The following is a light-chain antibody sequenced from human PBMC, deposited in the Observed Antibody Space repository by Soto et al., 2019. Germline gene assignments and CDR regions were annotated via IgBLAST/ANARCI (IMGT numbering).Light chain of an antibody. J-gene: IGKJ1*01. CDR1: QSIRKY. CDR3: QQSGDTPPWT. Sequence: DIQMTQSPSSLSASVGDRVIITCRASQSIRKYLNWYQHKPGKVPTLLIYAASSLQSGFPSRFSGSGSGTEFTLTITSLQPEDFATYYCQQSGDTPPWTFGQGTKVDIK. CDR2: AAS. V-gene: IGKV1-39*01.